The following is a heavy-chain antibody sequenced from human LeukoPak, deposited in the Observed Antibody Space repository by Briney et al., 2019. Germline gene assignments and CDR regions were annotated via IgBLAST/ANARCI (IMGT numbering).Heavy chain of an antibody. CDR2: ISTKTGDS. CDR1: GYTFSSYV. D-gene: IGHD4-17*01. Sequence: ASVKVSCKASGYTFSSYVLSWVRQAPGQGLEWMGRISTKTGDSVYAQKLQGRVSMTTDTSTSTAYLELRSLSSDDTAVYYCARTMTTLPTHGELDLWGQGTQVTVSS. V-gene: IGHV1-18*01. CDR3: ARTMTTLPTHGELDL. J-gene: IGHJ5*02.